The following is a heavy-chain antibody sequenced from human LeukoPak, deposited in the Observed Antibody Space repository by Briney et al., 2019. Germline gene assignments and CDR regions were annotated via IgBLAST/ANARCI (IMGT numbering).Heavy chain of an antibody. CDR3: AKGSF. J-gene: IGHJ4*02. Sequence: GGSLRLSCAASGFTFSSSVMSWVRQAPGKGLEWVSGISNSGSITYYADSVKGRFIISRDNSKNMLYLQMNSLRAEDTAVYYCAKGSFWGQGTLVTVSS. CDR2: ISNSGSIT. CDR1: GFTFSSSV. V-gene: IGHV3-23*01.